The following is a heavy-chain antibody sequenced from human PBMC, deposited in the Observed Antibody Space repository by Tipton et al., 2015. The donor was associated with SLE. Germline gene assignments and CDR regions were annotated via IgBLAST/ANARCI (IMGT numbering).Heavy chain of an antibody. J-gene: IGHJ2*01. CDR2: ISSTGIYI. CDR1: GFTFSYYN. D-gene: IGHD2-15*01. Sequence: SLRLSCTASGFTFSYYNMNWVRQAPGEGLEWVSSISSTGIYIYNADSLKGRFTIPRDNAKNSLYLQMNSLRAEDTAVYYCARERGPEGSGWYVDLWGRGTLVTVSS. V-gene: IGHV3-21*03. CDR3: ARERGPEGSGWYVDL.